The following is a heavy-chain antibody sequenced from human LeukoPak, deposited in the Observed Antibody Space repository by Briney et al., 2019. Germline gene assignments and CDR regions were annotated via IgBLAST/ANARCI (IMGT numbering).Heavy chain of an antibody. CDR3: ARESNGGYGFDY. D-gene: IGHD5-12*01. V-gene: IGHV1-18*01. CDR1: GYSFSSYG. CDR2: ISADSGNT. J-gene: IGHJ4*02. Sequence: ASVKVSCKASGYSFSSYGISWVRQAPGQGLEWIGWISADSGNTNYVQKLQGRVTMTTDTSASTAYMELRSLKSDDTAVYYCARESNGGYGFDYWGQGTLVTVAS.